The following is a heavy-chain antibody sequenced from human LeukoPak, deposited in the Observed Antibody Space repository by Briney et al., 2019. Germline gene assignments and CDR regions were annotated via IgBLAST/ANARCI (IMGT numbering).Heavy chain of an antibody. J-gene: IGHJ3*02. D-gene: IGHD2-2*01. CDR1: GFSFSSYA. CDR2: ISGSGGST. Sequence: GGSLRLSCAASGFSFSSYAMTWVRQAPGKGLEWVSGISGSGGSTYYADSMKGRFTLSRDNSKNTLYLQMNSLRAEDTAVYYCAKLWSTSRGAFDIWGQGTMVTVSS. CDR3: AKLWSTSRGAFDI. V-gene: IGHV3-23*01.